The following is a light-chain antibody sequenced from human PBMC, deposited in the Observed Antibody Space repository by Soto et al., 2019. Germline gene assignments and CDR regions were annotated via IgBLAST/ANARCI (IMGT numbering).Light chain of an antibody. Sequence: EIVVTQSPATMSVFPGERATLSCRASQSVGNNFAWYQQKPGQAPRRLIFATSTRATGVPARFSGSGSGTEFTLTISSLQSEDFAVYYCQQYSDWPLTFGGGAKVEIE. CDR2: ATS. CDR3: QQYSDWPLT. V-gene: IGKV3-15*01. CDR1: QSVGNN. J-gene: IGKJ4*01.